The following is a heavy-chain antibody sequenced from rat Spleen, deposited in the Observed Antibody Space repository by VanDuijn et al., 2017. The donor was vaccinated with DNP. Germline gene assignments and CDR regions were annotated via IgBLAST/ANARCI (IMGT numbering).Heavy chain of an antibody. CDR3: ARPGIRDYFDY. J-gene: IGHJ2*01. V-gene: IGHV5S23*01. CDR1: GFTFSDYN. D-gene: IGHD1-6*01. Sequence: EVQLVESGGGLVQSGRSLKVSCAASGFTFSDYNMAWVRQAPKKGLEWVATISPGGDSTYYRASIKGRFTVSRDDATGGLYLQMDSLRSEDAAIYYCARPGIRDYFDYWGQGVMVTVSS. CDR2: ISPGGDST.